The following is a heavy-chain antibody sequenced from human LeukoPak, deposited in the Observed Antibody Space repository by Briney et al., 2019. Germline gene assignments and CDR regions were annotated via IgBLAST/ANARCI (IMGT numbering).Heavy chain of an antibody. Sequence: SETLSLTCAVYGGSFSGHYWSWIRQPPGKGLEWIGEINHSGSTNYNPSLKSRVTISVDTSKNQFSQKLSSVTAADTAVYYCARTPMVRGVRSFGYWGQGTLVTVSS. D-gene: IGHD3-10*01. CDR2: INHSGST. CDR1: GGSFSGHY. V-gene: IGHV4-34*01. CDR3: ARTPMVRGVRSFGY. J-gene: IGHJ4*02.